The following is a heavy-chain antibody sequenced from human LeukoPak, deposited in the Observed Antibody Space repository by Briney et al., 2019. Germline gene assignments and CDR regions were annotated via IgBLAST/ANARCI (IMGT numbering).Heavy chain of an antibody. Sequence: PSETLSLTCTVSGASISSYYWSWIRQPPGKGLEWIGYVYYSGSTNYNPSLKRRVSISVNTSKKQFSLNLSSVTAADTAVYYCAAFRQWLVILDYWGQGTLVTVSS. CDR1: GASISSYY. V-gene: IGHV4-59*08. J-gene: IGHJ4*02. D-gene: IGHD6-19*01. CDR3: AAFRQWLVILDY. CDR2: VYYSGST.